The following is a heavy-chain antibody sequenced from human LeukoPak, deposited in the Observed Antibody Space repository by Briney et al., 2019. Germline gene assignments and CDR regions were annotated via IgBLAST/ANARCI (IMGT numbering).Heavy chain of an antibody. D-gene: IGHD3-16*01. CDR3: ARGGGLDV. J-gene: IGHJ6*02. CDR2: ISTSSTYM. V-gene: IGHV3-21*04. CDR1: GFTFRSYT. Sequence: GGSLRLSCSASGFTFRSYTMSWVRQAPGQGLEWVSSISTSSTYMYYGDSVKGRFTISRDNAKNSLYLQMSNLRAEDTAVYFCARGGGLDVWGQGATVTVSS.